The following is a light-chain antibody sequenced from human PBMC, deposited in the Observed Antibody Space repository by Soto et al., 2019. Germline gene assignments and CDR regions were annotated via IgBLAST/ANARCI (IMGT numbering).Light chain of an antibody. V-gene: IGLV2-8*01. Sequence: QSALTQPPSASGSPGQSVTISCTGTSSDVGAYNYVSWYQQHAGKAPKLVIYEVTKRASGVPDRFSGSKSSNTASLTVSGLRAEDEADYYCSSFASSNTWVFGGGTKLTVL. CDR2: EVT. J-gene: IGLJ3*02. CDR3: SSFASSNTWV. CDR1: SSDVGAYNY.